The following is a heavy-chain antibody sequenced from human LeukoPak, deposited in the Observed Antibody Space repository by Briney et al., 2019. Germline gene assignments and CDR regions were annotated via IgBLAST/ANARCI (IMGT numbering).Heavy chain of an antibody. Sequence: GGSLRLSCAASGFTFSSYAMSWVRQALGKGLEWGSAISGSGGSTYYADSVKGRFTISRDNSKNTLYLQMNSLRAEDTAVYYCATHGYSSSWYEKFDYWGQGTLVTVSS. V-gene: IGHV3-23*01. J-gene: IGHJ4*02. CDR3: ATHGYSSSWYEKFDY. D-gene: IGHD6-13*01. CDR2: ISGSGGST. CDR1: GFTFSSYA.